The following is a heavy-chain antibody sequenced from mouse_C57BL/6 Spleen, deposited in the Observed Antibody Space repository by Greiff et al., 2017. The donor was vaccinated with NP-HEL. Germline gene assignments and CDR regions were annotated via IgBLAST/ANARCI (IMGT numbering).Heavy chain of an antibody. J-gene: IGHJ3*01. V-gene: IGHV1-81*01. CDR3: ARGGVYDYDGGAWFAY. D-gene: IGHD2-4*01. Sequence: VKLQESGAELARPGASVKLSCKASGYTFTSYGISWVKQRTGQGLEWIGEIYPRSGNTYYNEKFKGKATLTADKSSSTAYMELRSLTSEDSAVYFCARGGVYDYDGGAWFAYWGQGTLVTVSA. CDR1: GYTFTSYG. CDR2: IYPRSGNT.